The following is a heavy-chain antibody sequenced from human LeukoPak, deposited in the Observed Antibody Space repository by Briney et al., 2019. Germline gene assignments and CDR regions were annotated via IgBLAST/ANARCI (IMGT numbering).Heavy chain of an antibody. CDR2: IYPGDSDT. Sequence: GESLKISCKGSGYSFTSYWIGWVRQMPGKGLEWMGIIYPGDSDTRYSPSFQGQVTISADKSISTAYLQWSSLEASDTAMYYCARHGTHYDILTGRNWFDPWGQGTLVTVSS. D-gene: IGHD3-9*01. V-gene: IGHV5-51*01. CDR3: ARHGTHYDILTGRNWFDP. CDR1: GYSFTSYW. J-gene: IGHJ5*02.